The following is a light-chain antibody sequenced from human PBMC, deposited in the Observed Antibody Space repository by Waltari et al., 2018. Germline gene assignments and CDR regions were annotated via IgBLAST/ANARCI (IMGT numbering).Light chain of an antibody. CDR2: DVG. CDR3: SSYTSRATYV. V-gene: IGLV2-14*03. J-gene: IGLJ1*01. Sequence: QSALTQPASVSGSPGQSITISCTGTNIHIGGYNYVPWYQQHPGKAPKLMIYDVGMRPSGVAIRFTGSKSGNTASLTISGLQPDDKADYYCSSYTSRATYVFGTGTKVTVL. CDR1: NIHIGGYNY.